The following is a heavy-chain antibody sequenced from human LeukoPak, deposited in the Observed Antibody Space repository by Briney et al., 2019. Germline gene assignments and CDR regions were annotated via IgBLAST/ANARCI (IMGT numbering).Heavy chain of an antibody. CDR1: GYTLTELS. CDR2: FDPEDAET. CDR3: ARGRIGIAARLLVY. J-gene: IGHJ4*02. Sequence: GASVKVSCKVSGYTLTELSIHWVRQAPGKGLEWMGGFDPEDAETIYAQKFQGRVTMTRDMSTSTVYMELSSLRSEDTAVYYCARGRIGIAARLLVYWGQGTLVTVSS. D-gene: IGHD6-6*01. V-gene: IGHV1-24*01.